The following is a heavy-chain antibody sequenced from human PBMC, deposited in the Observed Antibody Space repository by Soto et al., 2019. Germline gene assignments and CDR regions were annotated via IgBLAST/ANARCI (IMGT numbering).Heavy chain of an antibody. D-gene: IGHD3-16*01. CDR1: GYTFSTYG. Sequence: QVQLVQSGAEVKKPGASVKVSCKASGYTFSTYGISWVRQAPGQGLEWMGWINGYNGNTNYAPKIQGRITMTTDTSTTTAYMELRSLRSDDTAVYYCARMGDGPYYYYGMDVWGQGTTVTVSS. CDR3: ARMGDGPYYYYGMDV. J-gene: IGHJ6*02. V-gene: IGHV1-18*01. CDR2: INGYNGNT.